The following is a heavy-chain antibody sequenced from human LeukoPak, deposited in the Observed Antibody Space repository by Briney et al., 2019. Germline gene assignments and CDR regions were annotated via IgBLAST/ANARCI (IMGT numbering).Heavy chain of an antibody. J-gene: IGHJ4*02. CDR2: IYYSGST. CDR3: ARHVGYDFWSGYPLHYFDY. CDR1: GGSISSGSYY. Sequence: PSETLSLTCTVSGGSISSGSYYWGWIRQPPGKGLEWIGSIYYSGSTYYNPSLKSRVTISVDTYKNQFSLKLSSVTAADTAVYYCARHVGYDFWSGYPLHYFDYWGQGTLVTVSS. V-gene: IGHV4-39*01. D-gene: IGHD3-3*01.